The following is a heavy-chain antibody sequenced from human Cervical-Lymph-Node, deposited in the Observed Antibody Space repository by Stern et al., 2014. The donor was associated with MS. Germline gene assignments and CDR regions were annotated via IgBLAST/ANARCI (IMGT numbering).Heavy chain of an antibody. CDR2: IYWYDQK. Sequence: QVTLRESGPALVKPTQTLTLTCTFSGFSLSTSGLGVGWIRQHPGEALEWLAYIYWYDQKRYSPSLKSRLTITKDTSKNQVVLTLTNVDPVDTATYYCAHRTAGPFDYWGQGTLVTVSS. CDR1: GFSLSTSGLG. J-gene: IGHJ4*02. V-gene: IGHV2-5*01. CDR3: AHRTAGPFDY.